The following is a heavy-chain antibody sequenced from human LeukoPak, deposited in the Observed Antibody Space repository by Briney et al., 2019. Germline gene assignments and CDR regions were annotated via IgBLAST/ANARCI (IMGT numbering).Heavy chain of an antibody. J-gene: IGHJ5*02. CDR2: IYYSGST. CDR3: ARVQYGSGSYFNWFAP. D-gene: IGHD3-10*01. V-gene: IGHV4-61*05. CDR1: GDSISSSSYS. Sequence: SETLSLTCTVSGDSISSSSYSWVWIRQPPGKGLEWIGYIYYSGSTNYNPSLKSRVTISVDTSKNQFSLKLSSVTAADTAVYYCARVQYGSGSYFNWFAPWGQGTLVTVSS.